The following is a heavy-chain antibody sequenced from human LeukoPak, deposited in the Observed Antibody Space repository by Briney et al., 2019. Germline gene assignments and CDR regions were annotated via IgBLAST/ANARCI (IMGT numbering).Heavy chain of an antibody. CDR2: IYYSGST. V-gene: IGHV4-39*07. D-gene: IGHD3-16*01. Sequence: SETLSLTCTVSGGSISSSSYYWGWFRQPPGKGLEWIGNIYYSGSTNYNPSLKSRVTISVDTSKNQFSLKLSSVTAADTAVYYCARDGGLKGGDAFDIWGQGTMVTVSS. CDR3: ARDGGLKGGDAFDI. CDR1: GGSISSSSYY. J-gene: IGHJ3*02.